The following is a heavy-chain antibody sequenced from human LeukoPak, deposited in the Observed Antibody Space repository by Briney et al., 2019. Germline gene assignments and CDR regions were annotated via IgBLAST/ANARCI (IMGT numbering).Heavy chain of an antibody. CDR1: GYTFTSYG. Sequence: ASVKVSCKASGYTFTSYGISWVRQAPGQGREWMGWISAYNGNTNYAQKLQGRVTMTTDTSTSTAYMELRSLRSDDMAVYYCARDSKILKKYGAPRAKWFDPWGQGTMVTVSS. J-gene: IGHJ5*02. CDR2: ISAYNGNT. CDR3: ARDSKILKKYGAPRAKWFDP. V-gene: IGHV1-18*03. D-gene: IGHD4-17*01.